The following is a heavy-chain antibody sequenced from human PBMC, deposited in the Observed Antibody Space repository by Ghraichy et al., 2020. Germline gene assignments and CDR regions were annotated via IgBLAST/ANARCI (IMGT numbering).Heavy chain of an antibody. CDR1: GGSVSSGSYY. CDR3: ARHEGDIADGVAGTDRGFDY. J-gene: IGHJ4*02. Sequence: SETLSLTCSVSGGSVSSGSYYWTWIRQPPGKGREWIGYIYYSGSTYYNPSLKSRVTISVYTSKNQFSLQLRSVTAADTAVYYWARHEGDIADGVAGTDRGFDYWGQGTLVTVSS. V-gene: IGHV4-61*01. CDR2: IYYSGST. D-gene: IGHD2-15*01.